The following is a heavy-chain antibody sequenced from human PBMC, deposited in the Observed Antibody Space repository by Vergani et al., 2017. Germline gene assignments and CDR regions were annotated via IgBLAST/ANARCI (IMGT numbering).Heavy chain of an antibody. CDR3: ASQYSSKGLCNY. Sequence: QVQLQESGPGLVKPSETLSLTCTVSGGSISSHYWSWIRQPPGKGLEWIGYIYYSGSTNYNPSLKSRVTISVDTSKNQCSLKLSSVTAADTAVYYCASQYSSKGLCNYWGQGTLVTVSS. V-gene: IGHV4-59*08. J-gene: IGHJ4*02. D-gene: IGHD6-13*01. CDR2: IYYSGST. CDR1: GGSISSHY.